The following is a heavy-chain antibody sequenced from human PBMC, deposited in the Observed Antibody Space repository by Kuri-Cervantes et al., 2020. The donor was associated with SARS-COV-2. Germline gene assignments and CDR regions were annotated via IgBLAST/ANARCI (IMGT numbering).Heavy chain of an antibody. CDR3: ARAFVLGYCSSTSCPRHYYYYYYMDV. CDR1: GYTFTGYY. Sequence: ASVKVSCKASGYTFTGYYMHWVRQAPGQGLEWMGWINPNSGGTNYAQKFQGRVTMTRDTSISTAYMELSRLRSDDTAAYYCARAFVLGYCSSTSCPRHYYYYYYMDVWGKGTTVTVSS. CDR2: INPNSGGT. V-gene: IGHV1-2*02. J-gene: IGHJ6*03. D-gene: IGHD2-2*01.